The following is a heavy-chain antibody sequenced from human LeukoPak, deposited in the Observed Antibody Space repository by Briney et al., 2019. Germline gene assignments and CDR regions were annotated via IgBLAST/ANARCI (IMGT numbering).Heavy chain of an antibody. V-gene: IGHV4-34*01. D-gene: IGHD1-1*01. Sequence: SETLSHTCAVYGGSFSGYYWSWIRQPPGKGLEWIGEINHSGSTNYNPSLKSRVTISVDTFKNQFSLKLSSVTAADTAVYYCARGQLDYYYYYMDVWGKGTTVTVSS. CDR2: INHSGST. J-gene: IGHJ6*03. CDR3: ARGQLDYYYYYMDV. CDR1: GGSFSGYY.